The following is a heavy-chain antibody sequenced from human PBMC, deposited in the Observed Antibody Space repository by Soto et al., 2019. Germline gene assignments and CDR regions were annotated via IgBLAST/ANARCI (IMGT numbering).Heavy chain of an antibody. CDR1: GFTFSSYA. D-gene: IGHD6-13*01. CDR2: ISGSGGST. V-gene: IGHV3-23*01. Sequence: GGSLRLSCAASGFTFSSYAMSWVRQAPGKGLEWVSAISGSGGSTYYADSVKGRFTISRDNSKNTLYLQMNSLRAEDTAVYYCAKDGAAAGPYPEDWFDPWGQGTLVTVSS. J-gene: IGHJ5*02. CDR3: AKDGAAAGPYPEDWFDP.